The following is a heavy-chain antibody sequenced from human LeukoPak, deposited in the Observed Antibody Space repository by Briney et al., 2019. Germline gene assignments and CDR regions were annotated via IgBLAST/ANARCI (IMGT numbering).Heavy chain of an antibody. CDR1: GFTFTDDYW. CDR3: LKDYLGN. CDR2: IKADGTED. V-gene: IGHV3-7*01. J-gene: IGHJ4*02. Sequence: GGSLRLSCVASGFTFTDDYWLSWVRQAPGKGLEWVANIKADGTEDYYVDSVKGRFTISRDNAKNSLYLQMNSLRVEDTAMYYCLKDYLGNWGQGTLVTVSS.